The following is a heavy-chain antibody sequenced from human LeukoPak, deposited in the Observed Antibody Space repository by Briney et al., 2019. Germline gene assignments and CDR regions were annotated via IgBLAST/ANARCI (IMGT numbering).Heavy chain of an antibody. CDR3: ARVHSYYDSGDFDY. D-gene: IGHD3-10*01. CDR1: GFTFSDYY. Sequence: PGGSLRLSCVASGFTFSDYYMSWIRQAPGKGLGWVSYISSSGSSIYYADSVKGRFTLSRDNAKNSLYLQMNSLRAEDTAVYYCARVHSYYDSGDFDYWGQGTLVTVSS. CDR2: ISSSGSSI. V-gene: IGHV3-11*01. J-gene: IGHJ4*02.